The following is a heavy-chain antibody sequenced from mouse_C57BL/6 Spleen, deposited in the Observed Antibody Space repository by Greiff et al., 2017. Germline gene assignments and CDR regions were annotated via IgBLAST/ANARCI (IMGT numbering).Heavy chain of an antibody. D-gene: IGHD2-1*01. CDR3: ASGVYYGNY. V-gene: IGHV1-59*01. J-gene: IGHJ2*01. Sequence: QVQLQQPGAELVRPGTSVKLSCKASGYTFTSYWMHWVKQRPGQGLEWIGVIDPSDSYTNYNQKFKGKATLTVDTSSSTAYMQLSSLTSEDSAVYYCASGVYYGNYWGQGTTLTVSS. CDR1: GYTFTSYW. CDR2: IDPSDSYT.